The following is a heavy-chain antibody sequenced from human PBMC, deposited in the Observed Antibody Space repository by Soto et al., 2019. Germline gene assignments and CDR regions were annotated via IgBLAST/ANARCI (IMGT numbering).Heavy chain of an antibody. V-gene: IGHV4-34*01. Sequence: QVQLQQWGAGLLKPSETLSLTCAVYGGSFSGYYWSWIRQPRGNGLEWIGEINHSGSTNYNPSPKSRVTISVDTSKNQFSLKLSSVTAADTALYYCASRRPSRGVRFKVWYFDYWGQGTLVTVSS. D-gene: IGHD3-3*01. CDR3: ASRRPSRGVRFKVWYFDY. J-gene: IGHJ4*02. CDR1: GGSFSGYY. CDR2: INHSGST.